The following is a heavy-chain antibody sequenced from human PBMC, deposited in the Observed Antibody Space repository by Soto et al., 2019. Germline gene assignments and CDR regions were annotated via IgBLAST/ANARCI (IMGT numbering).Heavy chain of an antibody. D-gene: IGHD3-16*01. CDR2: ISFYNGNT. CDR3: AKAYVASPFYY. V-gene: IGHV1-18*01. Sequence: QVQLVQSGAEVKKPGASGKVSCKASGYTFNNYGITWVRQAPGQGLEWLGWISFYNGNTKYAQKFQGKFPMTTDTSTSTAYMELRSLRSDDTAVYYCAKAYVASPFYYWGQVTLVTVSS. CDR1: GYTFNNYG. J-gene: IGHJ4*02.